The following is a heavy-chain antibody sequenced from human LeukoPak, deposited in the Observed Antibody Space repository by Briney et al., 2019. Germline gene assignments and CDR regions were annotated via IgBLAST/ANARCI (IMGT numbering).Heavy chain of an antibody. CDR3: VRGGYDSRGYSYHAFDI. CDR2: IYSDNT. Sequence: PGGSLRLSCTVSGFTVSSNSMSWVRQAPGKGLEWVSFIYSDNTHYSDSVKGRFTISRDNSKNTVYLQMNSLRAEDTAVYYCVRGGYDSRGYSYHAFDIWGQGTMVTVSS. V-gene: IGHV3-53*01. J-gene: IGHJ3*02. D-gene: IGHD3-22*01. CDR1: GFTVSSNS.